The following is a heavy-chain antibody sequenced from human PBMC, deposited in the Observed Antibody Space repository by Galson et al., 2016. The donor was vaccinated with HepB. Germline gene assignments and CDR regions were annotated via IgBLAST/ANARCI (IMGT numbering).Heavy chain of an antibody. CDR2: ISGSGSTI. J-gene: IGHJ5*02. D-gene: IGHD6-19*01. V-gene: IGHV3-48*02. CDR1: GFIFSSYS. CDR3: VGTYSRGWLPPDWVDP. Sequence: SLRLSCAASGFIFSSYSMNWVRQAPGKGLEWVSYISGSGSTIYYADSVKGRFTISRDNAKDSLFLQMNSLRDEETAVYYCVGTYSRGWLPPDWVDPWGQGTLVTVSS.